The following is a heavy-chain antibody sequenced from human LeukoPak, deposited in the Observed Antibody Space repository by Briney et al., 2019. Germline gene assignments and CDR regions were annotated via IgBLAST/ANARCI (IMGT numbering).Heavy chain of an antibody. D-gene: IGHD6-13*01. CDR3: STTPSSWAPFDY. V-gene: IGHV1-18*01. CDR2: ISAYNGNT. CDR1: GYTFTSYG. J-gene: IGHJ4*02. Sequence: AASAKVSCKASGYTFTSYGISWVRQAPGQGLEWMGWISAYNGNTNYAQKLQGRVTMTTDTSTSTAYMELRSLRSDDTAVYYCSTTPSSWAPFDYWGQGTLVTVSS.